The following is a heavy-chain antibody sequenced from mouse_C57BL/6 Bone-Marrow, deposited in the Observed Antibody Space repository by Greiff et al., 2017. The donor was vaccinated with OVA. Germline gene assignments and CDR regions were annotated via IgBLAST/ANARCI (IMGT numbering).Heavy chain of an antibody. CDR2: ISYDGSN. V-gene: IGHV3-6*01. CDR3: ARDLDYFDY. Sequence: EVQLVESGPGLVKPSQSLSLTCSVTGYSITSGYYWNWIRQFPGNKLEWMGYISYDGSNNYNPSLKNRISITRDTSKNQFFLKLNSVTTEDTATYYCARDLDYFDYWGQGTTLTVSS. J-gene: IGHJ2*01. CDR1: GYSITSGYY.